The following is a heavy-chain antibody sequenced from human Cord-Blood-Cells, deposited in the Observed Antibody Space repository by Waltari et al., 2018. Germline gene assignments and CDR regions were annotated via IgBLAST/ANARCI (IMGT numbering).Heavy chain of an antibody. Sequence: QVKLQPSGPGLVKPSHTLSLTCTICRDRVSSNSADWHWIRQSPSRGLEWLRRTYNRSKWYNDYAVSVKSRITINPDTSKNPFSLQLNSVTPEDTAVYYCARGHLIGYWYFDLWGRGTLVTVSS. CDR2: TYNRSKWYN. V-gene: IGHV6-1*01. CDR1: RDRVSSNSAD. D-gene: IGHD3-3*02. J-gene: IGHJ2*01. CDR3: ARGHLIGYWYFDL.